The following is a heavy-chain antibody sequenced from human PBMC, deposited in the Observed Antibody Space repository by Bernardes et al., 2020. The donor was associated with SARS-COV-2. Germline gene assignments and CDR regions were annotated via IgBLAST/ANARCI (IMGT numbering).Heavy chain of an antibody. Sequence: ASVKVSCKVSGYTLTELSMHWVRQAPGKGLEWMGGFDPEDGETIYAQKFQGRVTMTEDTSTDTAYMELSSQRSEDTAVYYCATAIAVAALEYYYYGMDVWGQGTTVTVSS. CDR1: GYTLTELS. D-gene: IGHD6-19*01. V-gene: IGHV1-24*01. CDR3: ATAIAVAALEYYYYGMDV. CDR2: FDPEDGET. J-gene: IGHJ6*02.